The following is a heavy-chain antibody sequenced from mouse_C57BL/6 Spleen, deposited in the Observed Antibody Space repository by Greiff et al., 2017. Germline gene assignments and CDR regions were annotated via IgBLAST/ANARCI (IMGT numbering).Heavy chain of an antibody. CDR3: ARIKALSAMDY. CDR1: GYTFTSYW. J-gene: IGHJ4*01. V-gene: IGHV1-69*01. CDR2: IDPSDSYT. D-gene: IGHD1-3*01. Sequence: QVQLKQPGAELVMPGASVKLSCKASGYTFTSYWMHWVKQRPGQGLEWIGEIDPSDSYTKYNQKFKGKSTLTADTSSSTAYMQLSSLTSEDSAVYYCARIKALSAMDYWGQGTTVTVSS.